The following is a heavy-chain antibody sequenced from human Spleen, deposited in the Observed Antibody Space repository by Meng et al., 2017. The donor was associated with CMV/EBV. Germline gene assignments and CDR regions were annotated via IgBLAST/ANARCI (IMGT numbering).Heavy chain of an antibody. J-gene: IGHJ4*02. D-gene: IGHD5-18*01. CDR2: ISGYNGRT. CDR3: ARDPRGRMQLGQFDD. Sequence: SSYPFISYCISWVRQAPGKGLEWMGWISGYNGRTNYAQSFQGRLTLTTDTSTSTAYMELRNLRSDDTAVYFCARDPRGRMQLGQFDDWGQGILVTVSS. CDR1: SYPFISYC. V-gene: IGHV1-18*01.